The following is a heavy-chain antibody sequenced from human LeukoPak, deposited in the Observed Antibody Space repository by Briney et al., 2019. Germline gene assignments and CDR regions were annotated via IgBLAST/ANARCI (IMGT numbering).Heavy chain of an antibody. D-gene: IGHD1-1*01. J-gene: IGHJ6*02. CDR1: GYTFTSYD. CDR3: ARGRGFGTYYYYGMDV. Sequence: ASVKVSCKASGYTFTSYDINWVRQATGQGLEWMGWMNPNSGNTGYAQKFQGRVTMTRNTSISTDYMELSSLRSEDTAVYYCARGRGFGTYYYYGMDVWGQGTTVTVSS. V-gene: IGHV1-8*01. CDR2: MNPNSGNT.